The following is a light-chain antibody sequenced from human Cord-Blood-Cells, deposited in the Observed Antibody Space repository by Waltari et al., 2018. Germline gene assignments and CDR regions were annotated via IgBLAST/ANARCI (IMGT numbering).Light chain of an antibody. CDR2: AAS. Sequence: DIQLTQSPSFLSASVGDRVTITCRASQGISSYLAWYQQKPGKAPKLLIYAASTLQSGVPSRFDSSGSGTEFTLTISSLQPEDFATYYCQQLNSYPLTFGGGTKVEIK. CDR3: QQLNSYPLT. CDR1: QGISSY. J-gene: IGKJ4*01. V-gene: IGKV1-9*01.